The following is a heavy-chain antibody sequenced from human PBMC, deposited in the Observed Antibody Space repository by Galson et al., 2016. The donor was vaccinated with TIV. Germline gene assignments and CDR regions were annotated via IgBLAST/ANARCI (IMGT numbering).Heavy chain of an antibody. D-gene: IGHD5-12*01. CDR3: SREKYSGFGF. CDR1: GYIFTTYY. CDR2: LNPSGVTT. J-gene: IGHJ4*02. V-gene: IGHV1-46*01. Sequence: SVKVSCKASGYIFTTYYIHWVRQAPGQGLEWMGMLNPSGVTTSYAEKFQDRVTMSMDTSTRTFYMELSSLTSEYTAIYYCSREKYSGFGFWGQGTLVTVSS.